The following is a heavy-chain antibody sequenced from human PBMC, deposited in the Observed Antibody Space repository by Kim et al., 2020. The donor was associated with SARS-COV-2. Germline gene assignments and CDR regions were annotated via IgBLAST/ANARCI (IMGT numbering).Heavy chain of an antibody. CDR3: AREAEWSGSPFDP. V-gene: IGHV1-69*13. Sequence: SVKVSCKASGGTFSSYAISWVRQAPGQGLEWMGGIIPIFGTANYAQKFQGRVTITADESTSTAYMELSSLRSEDTAVYYCAREAEWSGSPFDPWGQGTLVTVSS. J-gene: IGHJ5*02. CDR2: IIPIFGTA. CDR1: GGTFSSYA. D-gene: IGHD1-26*01.